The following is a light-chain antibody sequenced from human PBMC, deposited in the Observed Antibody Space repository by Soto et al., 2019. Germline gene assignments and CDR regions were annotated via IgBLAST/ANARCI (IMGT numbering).Light chain of an antibody. CDR2: DSS. Sequence: EIVMTQSPATLSVSPGERATLSCRASQSVSSNLAWYQQKPGQAPRLLIYDSSTRATGIPARFSGSGSGTEFTLTISSLQSEDFAVYYCQQYKNWPPFTFGPGTKVESN. V-gene: IGKV3-15*01. CDR3: QQYKNWPPFT. CDR1: QSVSSN. J-gene: IGKJ3*01.